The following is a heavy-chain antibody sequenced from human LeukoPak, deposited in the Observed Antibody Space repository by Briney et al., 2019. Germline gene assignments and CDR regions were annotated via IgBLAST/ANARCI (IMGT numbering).Heavy chain of an antibody. V-gene: IGHV3-30-3*02. D-gene: IGHD1-26*01. Sequence: GGSLRLSCAASGFTFSSYAMHWVRQAPGKGLEWVAVISYDGSNKYYADSVKGRFTISRDNSKNTLYLQMNSLRAEDTAVYYCALAPGWDLSPMVRHFDSWGQGTLVTVSS. J-gene: IGHJ4*02. CDR3: ALAPGWDLSPMVRHFDS. CDR2: ISYDGSNK. CDR1: GFTFSSYA.